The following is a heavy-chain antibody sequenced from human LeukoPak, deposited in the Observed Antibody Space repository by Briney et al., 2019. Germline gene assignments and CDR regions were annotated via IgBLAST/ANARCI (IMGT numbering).Heavy chain of an antibody. V-gene: IGHV3-23*01. CDR1: GFTFSSYA. J-gene: IGHJ4*02. Sequence: GGSLTLSCAASGFTFSSYAINWVRQAPRKGLEWLSAISGSGGHIYYADSLKGRFTISRDNSKNTAYLEMNSLRAEDTAVYHCAKIVGSSPSTAYFAYWGQGTLVTVSS. D-gene: IGHD6-6*01. CDR2: ISGSGGHI. CDR3: AKIVGSSPSTAYFAY.